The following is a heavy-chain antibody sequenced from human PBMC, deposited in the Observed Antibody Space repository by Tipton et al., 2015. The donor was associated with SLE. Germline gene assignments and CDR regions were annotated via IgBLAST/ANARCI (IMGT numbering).Heavy chain of an antibody. Sequence: SLRLSCAASGFTVSNNYMTWVRQAPGKGLEWVSIIFSGATTHYADSVKGRFTISRDNAKNSLYLQMNSLRAEDTAVYYCAREGSGTPDYWGQGTLVTVSS. J-gene: IGHJ4*02. CDR1: GFTVSNNY. V-gene: IGHV3-66*01. CDR3: AREGSGTPDY. CDR2: IFSGATT. D-gene: IGHD1-26*01.